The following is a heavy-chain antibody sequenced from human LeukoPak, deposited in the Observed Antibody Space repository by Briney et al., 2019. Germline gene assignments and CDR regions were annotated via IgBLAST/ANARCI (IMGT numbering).Heavy chain of an antibody. CDR3: ARESYYDYVWGSYRYTVFDY. Sequence: SETLSLTCTVSGGSISSSSYYWGWIRQPPGKGLEWIGSIYYSGSTYYNPSLKSRVTISVDTSKNQFSLKLSSVTAADTAVYYCARESYYDYVWGSYRYTVFDYWGQGTLVTVCS. CDR2: IYYSGST. J-gene: IGHJ4*02. V-gene: IGHV4-39*02. D-gene: IGHD3-16*02. CDR1: GGSISSSSYY.